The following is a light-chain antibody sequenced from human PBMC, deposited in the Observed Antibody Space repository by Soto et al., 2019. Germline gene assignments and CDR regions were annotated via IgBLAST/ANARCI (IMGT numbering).Light chain of an antibody. CDR1: QSINIY. Sequence: DIQLTQSPSSLSASVGDRVTVTCRTSQSINIYLNWYQQKPGKAPTLLIYGASSLQSGVPSRFSGGGSRTDFTLTISSLQTEYFATYYCQQSYRSPYTFGQGTKLEI. CDR2: GAS. J-gene: IGKJ2*01. V-gene: IGKV1-39*01. CDR3: QQSYRSPYT.